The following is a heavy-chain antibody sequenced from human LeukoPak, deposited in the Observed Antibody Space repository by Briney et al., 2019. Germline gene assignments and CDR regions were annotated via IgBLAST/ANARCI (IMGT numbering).Heavy chain of an antibody. CDR2: IIPIFGTA. Sequence: GSSVKVSCKASGGTFSSYAISWVRQAPGQGLEWMGGIIPIFGTANYAQKFQGRVTITADESTSTAYMELSSLRSEDTAVYYCARADDYGDYEAGLEPSLYYGMDVWGQGTTVTVSS. V-gene: IGHV1-69*01. D-gene: IGHD4-17*01. J-gene: IGHJ6*02. CDR1: GGTFSSYA. CDR3: ARADDYGDYEAGLEPSLYYGMDV.